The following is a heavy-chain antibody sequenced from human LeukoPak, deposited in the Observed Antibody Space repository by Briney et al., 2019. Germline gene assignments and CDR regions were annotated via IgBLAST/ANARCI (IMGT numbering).Heavy chain of an antibody. V-gene: IGHV1-18*01. CDR1: GYTFTSYG. CDR2: ISGYNGYT. CDR3: ARGFPPRTYYDSSGYYSYYFDY. D-gene: IGHD3-22*01. Sequence: ASVKVSCKASGYTFTSYGISWVRQAPGQGLEWMAWISGYNGYTKYAQKFQGRVTMTTETSTSTAYMELRSLRSDDTAIYYCARGFPPRTYYDSSGYYSYYFDYWGQGTLVTVSS. J-gene: IGHJ4*02.